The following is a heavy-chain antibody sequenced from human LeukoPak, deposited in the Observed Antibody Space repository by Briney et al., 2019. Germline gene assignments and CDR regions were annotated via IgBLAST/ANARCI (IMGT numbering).Heavy chain of an antibody. D-gene: IGHD3-22*01. Sequence: PGGSLRLSCAASGFIFSSYSMNWVRQAPGKGLEWVSSITSTGSKVYYADSVKGRFTISRDNGKNSLYPQMNSLRAEDTALYICAREDPYYYDSSGYYAPDYWGQGTLVTVSS. J-gene: IGHJ4*02. CDR3: AREDPYYYDSSGYYAPDY. CDR2: ITSTGSKV. V-gene: IGHV3-21*01. CDR1: GFIFSSYS.